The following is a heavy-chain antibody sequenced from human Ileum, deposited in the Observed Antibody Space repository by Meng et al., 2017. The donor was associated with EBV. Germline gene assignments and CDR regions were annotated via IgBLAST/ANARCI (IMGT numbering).Heavy chain of an antibody. J-gene: IGHJ4*02. Sequence: EVQLVESGGGLVQPGGSLRLSCVTSGFTFSDQFMDWLRQAPGKGLEWVGRIKNKAETFTTQYAASVKDRFTISRDDSKNSLYLQMNSLKAEDTAVYYCARGGLGYCSSSTCYDLDYWGWGTLVTVSS. D-gene: IGHD2-2*01. V-gene: IGHV3-72*01. CDR1: GFTFSDQF. CDR3: ARGGLGYCSSSTCYDLDY. CDR2: IKNKAETFTT.